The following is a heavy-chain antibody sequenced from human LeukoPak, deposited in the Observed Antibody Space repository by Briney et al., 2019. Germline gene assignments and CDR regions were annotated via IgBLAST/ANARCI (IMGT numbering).Heavy chain of an antibody. J-gene: IGHJ4*02. CDR1: GASINSSSSY. CDR3: ARVSIAAEFDY. CDR2: LYYSATST. V-gene: IGHV4-39*07. Sequence: SETLSLTCAVSGASINSSSSYWHWIRQSPGKGLEWIGSLYYSATSTYYNPSLEGRITISLDTSKNQFSLKLSSVTAADTAVYYCARVSIAAEFDYWGQGTLVTVSS. D-gene: IGHD6-13*01.